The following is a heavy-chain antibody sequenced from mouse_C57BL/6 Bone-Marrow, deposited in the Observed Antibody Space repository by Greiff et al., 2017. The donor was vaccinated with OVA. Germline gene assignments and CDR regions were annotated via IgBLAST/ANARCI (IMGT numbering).Heavy chain of an antibody. CDR1: GYTFTSYW. V-gene: IGHV1-64*01. D-gene: IGHD2-3*01. CDR3: ASLDGYYSWFAY. CDR2: IHPNSGST. Sequence: QVQLKQSGAELVKPGASVKLSCKASGYTFTSYWMHWVKQRPGQGLEWIGMIHPNSGSTNYNEKFKSKATLTVDKSSSTAYMQLSSLTSEDSAVYYCASLDGYYSWFAYWGQGTLVTVSA. J-gene: IGHJ3*01.